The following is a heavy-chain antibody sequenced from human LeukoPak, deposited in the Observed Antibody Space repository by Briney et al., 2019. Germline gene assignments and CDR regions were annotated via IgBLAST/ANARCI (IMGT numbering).Heavy chain of an antibody. V-gene: IGHV1-46*01. Sequence: GASVKVSCKASGYTFTSYDINWVRQAPGEGLEWMGIINPTGGSTSYAQKFQGRVTITRDTSTSTVYMELSSLRSEDTAVYYCARDHYHKIHSVMVTAPDYWGQGTLVIVSS. CDR1: GYTFTSYD. D-gene: IGHD2-21*02. CDR3: ARDHYHKIHSVMVTAPDY. CDR2: INPTGGST. J-gene: IGHJ4*02.